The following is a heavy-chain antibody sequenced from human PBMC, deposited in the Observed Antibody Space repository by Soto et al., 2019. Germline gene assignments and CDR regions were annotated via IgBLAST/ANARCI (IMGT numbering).Heavy chain of an antibody. CDR2: ISYTGRT. Sequence: PSETLSLTCIVSVDSVTSGSYYCTWLRQPPGKGLEWIGYISYTGRTKYNPSLQSRVTISVDTSKNDFSLNLSSVTAADTAVYFCAREWGILHYYVMHVWGDGTAVTVSS. D-gene: IGHD7-27*01. V-gene: IGHV4-61*03. CDR3: AREWGILHYYVMHV. CDR1: VDSVTSGSYY. J-gene: IGHJ6*01.